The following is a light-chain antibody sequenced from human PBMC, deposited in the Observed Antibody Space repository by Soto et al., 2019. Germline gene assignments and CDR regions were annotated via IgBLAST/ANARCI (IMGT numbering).Light chain of an antibody. CDR2: GTS. CDR1: QTVGNY. J-gene: IGKJ1*01. Sequence: TKSASSLSGPVGDRATTTSGASQTVGNYLDWYQQKPGKAPQLLIYGTSTLGSGVPARISGSGSGTEFNLTISSLQLEDFAIYYCQQNYSIPQTFGQGSMVDI. CDR3: QQNYSIPQT. V-gene: IGKV1-39*01.